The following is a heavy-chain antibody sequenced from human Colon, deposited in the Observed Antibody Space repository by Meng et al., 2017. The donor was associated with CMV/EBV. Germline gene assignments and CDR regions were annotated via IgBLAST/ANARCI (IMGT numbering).Heavy chain of an antibody. CDR2: IKDDGSKT. CDR1: GFTFGSYA. D-gene: IGHD1-26*01. CDR3: ARVGVNKPFDY. V-gene: IGHV3-7*01. J-gene: IGHJ4*02. Sequence: GGSLRLSCAASGFTFGSYAVSWVRQAPGKGLEWVANIKDDGSKTQYADSLRGRFTISRDNAKNSLFLQINSLRPEDTAVFFCARVGVNKPFDYWGQGTLVTVSS.